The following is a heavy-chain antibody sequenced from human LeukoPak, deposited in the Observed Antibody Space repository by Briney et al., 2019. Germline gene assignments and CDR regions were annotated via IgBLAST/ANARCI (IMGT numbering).Heavy chain of an antibody. J-gene: IGHJ4*02. CDR1: GGSFSGYY. V-gene: IGHV4-34*01. CDR3: AISGSYYEYFDY. D-gene: IGHD1-26*01. Sequence: NPSETLSLTCAVYGGSFSGYYWSWIRQPPGKGLEWIGEINHSGSTNYNPSLKSRVTISVDTSKNQFSLKLSSVTAADTAVYYCAISGSYYEYFDYWGQGTLVTVSS. CDR2: INHSGST.